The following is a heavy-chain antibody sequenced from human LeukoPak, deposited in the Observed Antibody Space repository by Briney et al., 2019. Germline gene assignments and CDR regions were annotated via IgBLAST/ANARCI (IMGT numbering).Heavy chain of an antibody. CDR2: INHSGST. V-gene: IGHV4-34*01. CDR1: DGSFSGYY. D-gene: IGHD6-19*01. J-gene: IGHJ4*02. CDR3: ARDLVGSSGWWDFDS. Sequence: SETLSLTCAVYDGSFSGYYWSWIRQPPGKGLEWIGEINHSGSTNYNPSLKSRVTISVDTSKKQLSLKLSSVTAADTAVYYCARDLVGSSGWWDFDSWGQGTLVTVSS.